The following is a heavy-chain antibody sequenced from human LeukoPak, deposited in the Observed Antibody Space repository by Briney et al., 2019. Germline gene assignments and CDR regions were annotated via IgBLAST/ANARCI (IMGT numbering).Heavy chain of an antibody. V-gene: IGHV3-30*02. D-gene: IGHD1-26*01. Sequence: GGSLRLSCAASGFTFSSYAMHWVRQAPGKGLEWVAFIRYDESNKYYAESVKGRFTIARDNSKNSLYLQMNSLRAEDTAVYYCAGSGSSLFDYWGQGTLVTVSS. CDR1: GFTFSSYA. J-gene: IGHJ4*02. CDR3: AGSGSSLFDY. CDR2: IRYDESNK.